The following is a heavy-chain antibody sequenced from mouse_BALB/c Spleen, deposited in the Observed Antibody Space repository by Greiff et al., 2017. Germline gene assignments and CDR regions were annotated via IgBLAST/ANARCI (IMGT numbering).Heavy chain of an antibody. V-gene: IGHV1-63*01. Sequence: QVHVKQSGAELVRPGTSVKISCKASGYAFTNYWLGWVKQRPGHGLEWIGDIYPGSGNTYYNEKFKGKATLTADKSSSTAYMQLSSLTSEDSAVYFCAREYGNSWFAYWGQGTLVTVSA. CDR3: AREYGNSWFAY. CDR2: IYPGSGNT. J-gene: IGHJ3*01. CDR1: GYAFTNYW. D-gene: IGHD2-10*02.